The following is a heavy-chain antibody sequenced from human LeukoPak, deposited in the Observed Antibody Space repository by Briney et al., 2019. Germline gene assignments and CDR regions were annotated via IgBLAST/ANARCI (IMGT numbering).Heavy chain of an antibody. D-gene: IGHD5-24*01. CDR3: ARENADRDGYNQSPGAFDI. CDR1: GGSISSGGYY. J-gene: IGHJ3*02. V-gene: IGHV4-31*03. CDR2: IYYSGST. Sequence: SQTLSLTCTVSGGSISSGGYYWSWIRQHPGKGLEWIGYIYYSGSTYYNPSLKSRVTISVDTSKNQFSLKLSSVTAADTAVHYCARENADRDGYNQSPGAFDIWGQGTMVTVSS.